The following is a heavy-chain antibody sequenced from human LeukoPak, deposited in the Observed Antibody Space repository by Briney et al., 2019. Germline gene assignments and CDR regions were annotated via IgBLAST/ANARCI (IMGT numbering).Heavy chain of an antibody. D-gene: IGHD2-2*01. J-gene: IGHJ4*02. CDR3: ARGVLPPALDS. Sequence: GASVKVSCKASGYTFTGYYIHWVRQAPGQGLEWMGWIIPNSGGTNYAQKSRGRVTMTRDTSINTAYMELNSLISDDTAVYFCARGVLPPALDSWGQGTLVAVSS. V-gene: IGHV1-2*02. CDR2: IIPNSGGT. CDR1: GYTFTGYY.